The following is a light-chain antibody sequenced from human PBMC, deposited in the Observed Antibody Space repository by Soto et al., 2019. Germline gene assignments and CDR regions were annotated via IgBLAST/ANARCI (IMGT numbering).Light chain of an antibody. Sequence: SVLTQPPSASGTPGQRVTISCSGSSSNIGSNYVYWYRQLPGTAPNVLIYRNDERPSGVPDRFSGSKSGSSASLAISGLRSEDEADYYCSAWDDSLSGPVFGRGTKLTVL. CDR2: RND. V-gene: IGLV1-47*01. J-gene: IGLJ3*02. CDR1: SSNIGSNY. CDR3: SAWDDSLSGPV.